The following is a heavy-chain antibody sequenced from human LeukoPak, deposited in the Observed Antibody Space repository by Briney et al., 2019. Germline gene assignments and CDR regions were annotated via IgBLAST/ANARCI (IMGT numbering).Heavy chain of an antibody. Sequence: VASVKVSCKASGGTFSSYAISWVRQAPGQGLEWMGRIIPILGIANYAQRFPGRVTITADKSTSTAYMELSSLRSEDTAVYYCAAREDFNYYGMDVWGQGTTVTVSS. J-gene: IGHJ6*02. CDR2: IIPILGIA. CDR1: GGTFSSYA. D-gene: IGHD3/OR15-3a*01. CDR3: AAREDFNYYGMDV. V-gene: IGHV1-69*04.